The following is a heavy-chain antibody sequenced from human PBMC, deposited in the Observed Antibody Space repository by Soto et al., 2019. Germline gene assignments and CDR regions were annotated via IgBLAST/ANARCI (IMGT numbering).Heavy chain of an antibody. CDR2: IYYSGST. Sequence: SETLSLTCTVSGGSISSYYWSWIRQPPGKGLEWIGYIYYSGSTNYNPSLKSRVTISVDTSKNQFSLKLSSVTAADTAVYYCARALSIAVAGIFDYWGQGTLVTVSS. V-gene: IGHV4-59*01. J-gene: IGHJ4*02. D-gene: IGHD6-19*01. CDR1: GGSISSYY. CDR3: ARALSIAVAGIFDY.